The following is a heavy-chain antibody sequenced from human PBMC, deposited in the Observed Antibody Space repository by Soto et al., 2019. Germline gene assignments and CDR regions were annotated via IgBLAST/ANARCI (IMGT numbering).Heavy chain of an antibody. V-gene: IGHV1-18*01. J-gene: IGHJ4*02. Sequence: GASVKVSCKSSGYTFTSYSINWVRQAPGQGLELMGWISTYSENTKHAQKFQGRVTMTTDTSTSTAYMELKSLRSDDTAVYYCARDANSDSSGYYSDYWGQGTLVTVSS. CDR1: GYTFTSYS. CDR3: ARDANSDSSGYYSDY. CDR2: ISTYSENT. D-gene: IGHD3-22*01.